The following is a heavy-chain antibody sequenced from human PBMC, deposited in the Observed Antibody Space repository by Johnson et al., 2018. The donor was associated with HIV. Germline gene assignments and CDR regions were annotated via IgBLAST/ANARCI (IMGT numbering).Heavy chain of an antibody. CDR2: IYSDGRT. V-gene: IGHV3-66*01. CDR1: GFTFSSYD. J-gene: IGHJ3*02. D-gene: IGHD3-16*01. Sequence: VQLVESGGGLVQPGGSLRLSCAASGFTFSSYDMHWVRQAPGKGLEWVSIIYSDGRTYYADSVKGRFTISRDNSKNTLYLQMNSLRAEDTAVYYCATCSDQVLLGGDVFDIWGQGTMVTVSS. CDR3: ATCSDQVLLGGDVFDI.